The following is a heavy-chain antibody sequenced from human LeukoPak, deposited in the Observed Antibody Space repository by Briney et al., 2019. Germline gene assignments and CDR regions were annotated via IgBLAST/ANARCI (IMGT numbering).Heavy chain of an antibody. Sequence: GESLKISCKGSGDSFTSYWIGWVRQMPGKGLEWMGIIYPGDSDTRYSPSFQGQVTISADKSISTAYLQWSSLKASDTAMYYCARHKSDYVWGSYRESDYWGQGTLVTVSS. CDR3: ARHKSDYVWGSYRESDY. V-gene: IGHV5-51*01. D-gene: IGHD3-16*02. J-gene: IGHJ4*02. CDR2: IYPGDSDT. CDR1: GDSFTSYW.